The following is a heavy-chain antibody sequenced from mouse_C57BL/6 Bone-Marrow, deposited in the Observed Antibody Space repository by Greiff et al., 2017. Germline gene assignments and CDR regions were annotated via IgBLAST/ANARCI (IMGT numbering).Heavy chain of an antibody. D-gene: IGHD2-1*01. J-gene: IGHJ2*01. CDR2: IYPGSGST. CDR1: GYTFTSYW. CDR3: ARDYYGNFYFDY. Sequence: QVQLQQPGAELVKPGASVKMSCKASGYTFTSYWITWVKQRPGQGLEWIGDIYPGSGSTNYNEKFKSKATLTVDTSSSTAYMQLSSLTSEDSAVYYCARDYYGNFYFDYWGQGNTLTVSS. V-gene: IGHV1-55*01.